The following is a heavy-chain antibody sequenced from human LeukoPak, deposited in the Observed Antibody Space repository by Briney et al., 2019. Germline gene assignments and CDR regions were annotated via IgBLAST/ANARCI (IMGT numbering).Heavy chain of an antibody. J-gene: IGHJ4*02. Sequence: GGSQRPSCDATGFTASNSYISWGRQAPGKGLELVSVIYTGVSTYYTDSVKGRFTISRDNSKNTLYLQMNSLRTEDTAVYYCARMKDSSGWYKANYFDYWGQGTLVTVSS. CDR3: ARMKDSSGWYKANYFDY. CDR1: GFTASNSY. CDR2: IYTGVST. V-gene: IGHV3-53*01. D-gene: IGHD6-19*01.